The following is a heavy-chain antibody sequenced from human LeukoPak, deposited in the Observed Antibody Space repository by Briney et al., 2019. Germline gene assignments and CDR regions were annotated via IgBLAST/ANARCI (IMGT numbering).Heavy chain of an antibody. V-gene: IGHV3-33*01. CDR3: ARDFGCSGGSCYSFCCY. D-gene: IGHD2-15*01. CDR2: IWYDGSNK. CDR1: GFTFSSYG. J-gene: IGHJ4*02. Sequence: PGGSLRLSCAASGFTFSSYGMRWVRQAPGKGLEWVAVIWYDGSNKYYADSVKGRFTISRDNSKNTLYLQMNSLRAEDTAVYYCARDFGCSGGSCYSFCCYWGQGTLVTVSS.